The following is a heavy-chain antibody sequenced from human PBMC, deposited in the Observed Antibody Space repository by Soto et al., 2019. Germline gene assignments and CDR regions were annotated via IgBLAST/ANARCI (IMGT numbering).Heavy chain of an antibody. V-gene: IGHV1-69*06. Sequence: QVQLVQSGAEVKKPGSSVKVSCKASGGTFSSYAISWVRQAPGQGLEWMGGIIPIFGTANYAQKFQGRVTITADKSTSTAYRELSSLRSEDTAVYYCARRKWHYYDSSGYYRWGQGPLVTVSS. CDR3: ARRKWHYYDSSGYYR. CDR2: IIPIFGTA. J-gene: IGHJ5*02. D-gene: IGHD3-22*01. CDR1: GGTFSSYA.